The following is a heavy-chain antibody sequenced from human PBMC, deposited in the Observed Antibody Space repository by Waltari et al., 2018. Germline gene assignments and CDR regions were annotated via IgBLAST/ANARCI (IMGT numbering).Heavy chain of an antibody. J-gene: IGHJ4*02. CDR2: IRRKPNNYAT. CDR1: GFTFSGST. V-gene: IGHV3-73*01. D-gene: IGHD6-13*01. CDR3: TGGAVTGTDF. Sequence: EVQVVEFGGGLVQPGGSLKLSCATSGFTFSGSTIHWVRQTSGKGLEWIGRIRRKPNNYATRYTASVEGRFTISRDDSENTAYLQMSSLMTEDTAVYYCTGGAVTGTDFWGQGTLVTVSS.